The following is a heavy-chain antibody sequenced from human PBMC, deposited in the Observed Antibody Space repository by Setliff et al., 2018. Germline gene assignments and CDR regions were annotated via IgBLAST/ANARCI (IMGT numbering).Heavy chain of an antibody. CDR2: ITHRRVA. CDR1: GGSFSDFY. J-gene: IGHJ6*03. Sequence: SETLSLTCAVYGGSFSDFYWIWIRQPPGEGLEWIGEITHRRVATYNPSLQSRAAISLDTSKRRFSLKLGSVSAADTAVYYCARGRDVFPVPPYMDVWAEGTTVTVSS. CDR3: ARGRDVFPVPPYMDV. V-gene: IGHV4-34*01. D-gene: IGHD3-10*02.